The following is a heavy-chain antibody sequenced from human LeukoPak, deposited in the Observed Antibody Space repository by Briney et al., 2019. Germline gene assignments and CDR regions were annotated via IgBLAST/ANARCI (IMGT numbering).Heavy chain of an antibody. CDR2: MNPSTGNT. J-gene: IGHJ4*02. D-gene: IGHD2-8*02. CDR3: ARLSETPAFYPGGRYLYLAY. Sequence: RASVKVSCKASGYTFSSYDINWVRQATGQGLEWMGWMNPSTGNTGYAQKFQGRVTMTRDTSTSTAYMELSSLKSEDTAVSYCARLSETPAFYPGGRYLYLAYWGQGAQVTVSS. CDR1: GYTFSSYD. V-gene: IGHV1-8*01.